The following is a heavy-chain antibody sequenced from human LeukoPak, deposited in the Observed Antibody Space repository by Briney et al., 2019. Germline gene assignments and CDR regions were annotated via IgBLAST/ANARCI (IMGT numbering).Heavy chain of an antibody. CDR1: GGSISSSSYY. V-gene: IGHV4-39*07. CDR3: ARRSTSWLGRGGKPFDY. CDR2: IYYSGST. D-gene: IGHD6-19*01. Sequence: SETLSLTCTVSGGSISSSSYYWGWIRQPPGKGLEWIGSIYYSGSTYYNPSLKSRVTISVDTSKNQFSLKLSSVTAADTAVYYCARRSTSWLGRGGKPFDYWGQGTLVTVSS. J-gene: IGHJ4*02.